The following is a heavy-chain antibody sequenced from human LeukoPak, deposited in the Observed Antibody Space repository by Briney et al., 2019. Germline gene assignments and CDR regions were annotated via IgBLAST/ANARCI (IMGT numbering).Heavy chain of an antibody. CDR3: ARVLRFLEWPNYYYYYGMDV. CDR1: GFTFDDYA. D-gene: IGHD3-3*01. CDR2: ISWNSGSI. Sequence: GGSLRLSCAASGFTFDDYAMHWVRQAPGKGLEWVSGISWNSGSIGYADSVKGRFTISRDNAKNSLYLQMNSLRAEDTAVYYCARVLRFLEWPNYYYYYGMDVWGQGTTVTVSS. V-gene: IGHV3-9*01. J-gene: IGHJ6*02.